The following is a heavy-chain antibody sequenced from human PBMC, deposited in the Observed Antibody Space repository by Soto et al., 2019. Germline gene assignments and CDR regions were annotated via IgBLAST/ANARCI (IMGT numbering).Heavy chain of an antibody. V-gene: IGHV3-23*01. CDR3: ARESTVYAIPQRYFDL. D-gene: IGHD2-8*01. CDR1: GFSFSHYA. Sequence: EERLSESGGGLIQPGGSLRLSCAASGFSFSHYALSWVRQAPGKGLEWVSESSSDGGSTSYPDSVRGRFIISRDRSKETLYLQMNTVRLEDTAVYFCARESTVYAIPQRYFDLWCRGTLVTVSS. CDR2: SSSDGGST. J-gene: IGHJ2*01.